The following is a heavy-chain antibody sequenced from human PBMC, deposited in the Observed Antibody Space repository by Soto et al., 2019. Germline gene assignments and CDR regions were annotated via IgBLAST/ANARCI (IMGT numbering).Heavy chain of an antibody. CDR3: ARAVTGTIHPRYFDH. CDR1: GYSLTDYW. D-gene: IGHD1-7*01. CDR2: IYPCDSDT. V-gene: IGHV5-51*01. Sequence: GESLKISCRGSGYSLTDYWIGLVRHMPGKGLEGMGIIYPCDSDTIYSPSFQGQVTISADNSISTAYVQWSSLRASDTARYFCARAVTGTIHPRYFDHWGQGTLVTVSS. J-gene: IGHJ4*02.